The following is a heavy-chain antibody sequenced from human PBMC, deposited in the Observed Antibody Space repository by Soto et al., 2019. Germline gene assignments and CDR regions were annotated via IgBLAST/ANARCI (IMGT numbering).Heavy chain of an antibody. CDR1: GGSISSYY. CDR2: IYPSGSA. V-gene: IGHV4-4*07. Sequence: SETLSLTSTVSGGSISSYYWSLIRQPAGKGLEWIGRIYPSGSANYNPSPKSRVTMSVDTTKNQFSLKLSSVTAADTAVYYCARGFELLLGGSNWFDPWGQGTLVTVS. CDR3: ARGFELLLGGSNWFDP. J-gene: IGHJ5*02. D-gene: IGHD2-15*01.